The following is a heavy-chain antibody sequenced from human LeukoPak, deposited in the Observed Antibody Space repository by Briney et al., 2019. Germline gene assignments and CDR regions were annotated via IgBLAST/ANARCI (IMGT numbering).Heavy chain of an antibody. CDR1: GFIFSSYS. J-gene: IGHJ6*02. D-gene: IGHD6-19*01. V-gene: IGHV3-48*01. Sequence: GGSLRLSCAASGFIFSSYSMNWVRQAPGKGLEWVSYISSSSSTIYYADSVKGRFTISRDNAKNSLYLQMNSLSAGDTAVYYCVRAPPYSSASWGYYGMDVWGQGTTVTVSS. CDR3: VRAPPYSSASWGYYGMDV. CDR2: ISSSSSTI.